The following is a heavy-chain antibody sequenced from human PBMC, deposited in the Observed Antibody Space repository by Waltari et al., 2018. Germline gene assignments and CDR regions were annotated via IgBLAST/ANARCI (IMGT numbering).Heavy chain of an antibody. J-gene: IGHJ6*02. D-gene: IGHD3-3*01. CDR3: AHLRTLRFLEWLYGMDV. CDR2: IYWNDDK. V-gene: IGHV2-5*01. CDR1: GFSLSTSGVG. Sequence: QITLKESGPTLVKPTQTLTLTCTFSGFSLSTSGVGVGWIRQPPGKALEWLALIYWNDDKRYSPSLKSRLTITKDTSKNQVVLTMTNMDPVDTATYYCAHLRTLRFLEWLYGMDVWGQGTTVTVSS.